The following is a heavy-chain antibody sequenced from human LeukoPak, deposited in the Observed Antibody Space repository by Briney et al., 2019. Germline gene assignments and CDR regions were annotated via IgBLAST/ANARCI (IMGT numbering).Heavy chain of an antibody. Sequence: ASVKVSCTASGYTFTGNGLRWVRQAPGQGLEWMAGIRPNNGGAVYGQNFRGWVTVTRDTSVSTAYMELSRLRSDDTAVYYCAVENFYDRSGYSKAFDYWGQGTLVTVSS. V-gene: IGHV1-2*04. CDR3: AVENFYDRSGYSKAFDY. CDR2: IRPNNGGA. J-gene: IGHJ4*02. D-gene: IGHD3-22*01. CDR1: GYTFTGNG.